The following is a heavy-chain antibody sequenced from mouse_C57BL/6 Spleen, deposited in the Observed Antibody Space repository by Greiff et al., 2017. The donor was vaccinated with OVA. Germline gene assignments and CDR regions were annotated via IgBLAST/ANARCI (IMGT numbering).Heavy chain of an antibody. Sequence: QVQLQQPGAELVMPGASVKLSCKASGYTFTSYWMHWVKQRPGQGLEWIGEIDPSDSYTNYNQKFKGKSTLTVDKSSSTAYMQLSSLTSEDSAVYYCARRYYGSRQQTWYFDVWGTGTTVTVSS. CDR3: ARRYYGSRQQTWYFDV. CDR2: IDPSDSYT. J-gene: IGHJ1*03. D-gene: IGHD1-1*01. V-gene: IGHV1-69*01. CDR1: GYTFTSYW.